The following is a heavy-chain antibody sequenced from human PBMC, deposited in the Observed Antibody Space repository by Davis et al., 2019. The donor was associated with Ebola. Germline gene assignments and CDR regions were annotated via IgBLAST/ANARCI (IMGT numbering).Heavy chain of an antibody. V-gene: IGHV4-34*01. J-gene: IGHJ6*03. Sequence: PSETLSLTCAVYGGSFSGYYWSWIRKPPGKGLEWIGEINHSGSTNYNPSLKSRVTISVDTSKNQFSLKLSSVTAADTAVYYCARLGIAAAGFLHYYYYYMDVWGKGTTVTVSS. CDR2: INHSGST. CDR1: GGSFSGYY. CDR3: ARLGIAAAGFLHYYYYYMDV. D-gene: IGHD6-13*01.